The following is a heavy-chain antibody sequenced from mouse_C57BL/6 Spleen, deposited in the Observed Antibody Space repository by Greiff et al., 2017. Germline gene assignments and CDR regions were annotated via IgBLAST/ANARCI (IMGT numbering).Heavy chain of an antibody. V-gene: IGHV1-85*01. CDR3: AIDGSSPFAY. CDR2: IYPRGGST. CDR1: GYTFTSYD. D-gene: IGHD1-1*01. Sequence: VQLQQSGPGLVKPGASVKLSCKASGYTFTSYDINWVKQRPGQGLEWIGWIYPRGGSTKYNEKIKGKGTWTVDTSSSTAYMELHSPTSAASSVYFCAIDGSSPFAYWGQGTLVTVSA. J-gene: IGHJ3*01.